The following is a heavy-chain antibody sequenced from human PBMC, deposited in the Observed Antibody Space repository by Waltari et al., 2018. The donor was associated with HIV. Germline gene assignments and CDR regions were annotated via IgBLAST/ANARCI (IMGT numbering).Heavy chain of an antibody. CDR2: SYSGGGT. CDR1: GFTVSSNF. Sequence: EVQLVESGGGLVQPGGSLRLSCAASGFTVSSNFMSWVRQAPGKWLVWVSVSYSGGGTYYADSVKGRFTISRDNSKNTLYLQMNSLRAEDTAVYYCARVPRGPYGMDVWGQGTTVTVSS. V-gene: IGHV3-66*01. CDR3: ARVPRGPYGMDV. J-gene: IGHJ6*02.